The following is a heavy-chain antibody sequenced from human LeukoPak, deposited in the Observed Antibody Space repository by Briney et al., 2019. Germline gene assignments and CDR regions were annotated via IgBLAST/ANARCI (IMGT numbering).Heavy chain of an antibody. J-gene: IGHJ4*02. V-gene: IGHV5-51*01. D-gene: IGHD2-21*02. CDR3: AKEGMTASGIGLDY. CDR2: IYPGDSDA. CDR1: GYIFTNYW. Sequence: GESLKISCMASGYIFTNYWIGWVRQTPGKGLEWMGIIYPGDSDARYSPSFQGQVTISADKSISTVYLQWDSLKAADTAMYYCAKEGMTASGIGLDYWGQGTLVTVSS.